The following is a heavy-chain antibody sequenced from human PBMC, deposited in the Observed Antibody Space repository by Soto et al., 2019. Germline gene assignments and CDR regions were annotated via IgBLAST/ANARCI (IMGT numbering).Heavy chain of an antibody. V-gene: IGHV4-34*01. CDR3: VRIRYQLPSSVLWLDP. Sequence: SETLSLTCAVYGGFLSESYWTWIRQPPGKGLEWIGEINHVGGTNYNPSLKSRVTMSVDTSQNQFSLRLISVTAADTAMYFCVRIRYQLPSSVLWLDPWGQGTPVTVFS. J-gene: IGHJ5*02. CDR1: GGFLSESY. D-gene: IGHD3-16*01. CDR2: INHVGGT.